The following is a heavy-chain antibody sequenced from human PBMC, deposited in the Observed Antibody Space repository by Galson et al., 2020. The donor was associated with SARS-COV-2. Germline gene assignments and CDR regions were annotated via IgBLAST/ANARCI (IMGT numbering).Heavy chain of an antibody. J-gene: IGHJ6*02. CDR2: TYYSGST. D-gene: IGHD2-8*01. CDR1: GGSISSGGYY. CDR3: ARGMTNYGMDV. V-gene: IGHV4-31*03. Sequence: ETLETLSLTCTVSGGSISSGGYYWSWVRQHPGKGLEWIWYTYYSGSTYYDPSLKSRVTISVDTSKNQFSLKLSSVTAADTAVYYCARGMTNYGMDVWGQGTTVTVSS.